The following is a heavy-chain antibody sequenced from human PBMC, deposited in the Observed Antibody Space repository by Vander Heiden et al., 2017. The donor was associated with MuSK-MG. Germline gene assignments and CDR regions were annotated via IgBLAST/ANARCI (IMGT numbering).Heavy chain of an antibody. Sequence: QVQHVQSGAEVKKPGASVKLSCKASGYTLPNYALPWVPQAPGQRPQWVGWINAGSGDTRYSQTFEGRVTITRDTFATVVHMEVSSLRAEDTAVYYCTRWGSSAHFEFWGQGTLVTVSS. CDR2: INAGSGDT. V-gene: IGHV1-3*01. J-gene: IGHJ4*02. CDR3: TRWGSSAHFEF. D-gene: IGHD6-13*01. CDR1: GYTLPNYA.